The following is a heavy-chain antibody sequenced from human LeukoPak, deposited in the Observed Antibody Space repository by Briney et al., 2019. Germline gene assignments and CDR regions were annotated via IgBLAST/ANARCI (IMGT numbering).Heavy chain of an antibody. CDR1: GGSISSYY. CDR2: IYASGGT. CDR3: ARSSGWYIGFDY. V-gene: IGHV4-4*07. D-gene: IGHD6-19*01. J-gene: IGHJ4*02. Sequence: PSETLSLTCTVSGGSISSYYWSWIRQPPGKGLEWIGRIYASGGTNYNPSLKSRLTMSLDTSKNQFSLKLTSVTAADTAVYYCARSSGWYIGFDYWGQGTLVTVSS.